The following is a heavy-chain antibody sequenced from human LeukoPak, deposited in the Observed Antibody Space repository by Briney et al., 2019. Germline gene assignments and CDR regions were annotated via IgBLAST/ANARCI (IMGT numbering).Heavy chain of an antibody. V-gene: IGHV3-23*01. CDR3: ARTLWALTLLSSDY. J-gene: IGHJ4*02. CDR2: VSGSGDTT. CDR1: GFSFCNHD. D-gene: IGHD2-21*01. Sequence: QPGGSLRLSCAASGFSFCNHDMIWVRQAAGKGLEWVSVVSGSGDTTYYADSVRGRFTTFRDNAKNTLFMLLDSLRAEDTAIYYCARTLWALTLLSSDYWGQGTLVTVSS.